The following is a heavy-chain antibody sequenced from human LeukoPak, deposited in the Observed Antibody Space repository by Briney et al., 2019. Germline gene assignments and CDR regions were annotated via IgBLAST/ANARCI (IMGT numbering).Heavy chain of an antibody. CDR1: GFIFRRYS. CDR2: KPFDGGKK. J-gene: IGHJ4*02. CDR3: ARALTLFRGVPNLDY. D-gene: IGHD3-10*01. V-gene: IGHV3-30*04. Sequence: GVSLRLSCAASGFIFRRYSVNWVSQASGKGREGVAGKPFDGGKKHYIDSVKGRFTISRDNSKNTVYLQMNSLRPEDTAVYYCARALTLFRGVPNLDYWGQGTLVTVSS.